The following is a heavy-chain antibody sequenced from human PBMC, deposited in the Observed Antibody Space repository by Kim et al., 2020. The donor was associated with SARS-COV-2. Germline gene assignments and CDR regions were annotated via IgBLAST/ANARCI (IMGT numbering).Heavy chain of an antibody. CDR2: ISAYNGNT. J-gene: IGHJ3*02. V-gene: IGHV1-18*01. Sequence: ASVKVSCKASGYTFTSYGISWVRQAPGQGLEWMGWISAYNGNTNYAQKLQGRVTMTTDTSTSTAYMELRSLRSDDTAVYYCARMLRGGGWLSLDAFDIWGQGTMVTVSS. D-gene: IGHD6-19*01. CDR1: GYTFTSYG. CDR3: ARMLRGGGWLSLDAFDI.